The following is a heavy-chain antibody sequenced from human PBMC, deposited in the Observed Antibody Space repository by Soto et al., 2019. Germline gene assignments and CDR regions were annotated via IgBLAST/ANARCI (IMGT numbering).Heavy chain of an antibody. CDR3: ARSRTTVTPSGFQH. CDR1: GGSISSYY. CDR2: IYYSGST. J-gene: IGHJ1*01. D-gene: IGHD4-17*01. V-gene: IGHV4-59*01. Sequence: QVQLQESGPGLVKPSETLSLTCTVSGGSISSYYWSWIRQPPGKGLEWIGYIYYSGSTNYNPSLKSRVTISVDTSKNHFSLKLSSVTAADTAVYYCARSRTTVTPSGFQHWGQGTLVTVSS.